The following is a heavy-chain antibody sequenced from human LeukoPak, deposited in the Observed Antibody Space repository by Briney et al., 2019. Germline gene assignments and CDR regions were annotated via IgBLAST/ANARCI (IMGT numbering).Heavy chain of an antibody. CDR2: IFYSGST. V-gene: IGHV4-39*01. Sequence: PSETLSLTCTVSGGSITSSSYYWGWIRQPPGKGLEWIGSIFYSGSTYYNPSLKSRVTISVDTSKTQFSLKLSSVTAADMAVYYCAKQQLVRCFDYWGQGTLVTVSS. CDR1: GGSITSSSYY. CDR3: AKQQLVRCFDY. J-gene: IGHJ4*02. D-gene: IGHD6-13*01.